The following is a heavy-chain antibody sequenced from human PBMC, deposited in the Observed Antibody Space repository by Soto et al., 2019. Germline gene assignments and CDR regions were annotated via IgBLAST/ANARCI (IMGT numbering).Heavy chain of an antibody. Sequence: QVQLVQSGAEVKKPGASVKVSCKASGYTFTSYEINWVRQATGQGLEYLGWMNPNSGKTAYVQKFQGRVTMTWDTARTTAHMEMSSLRSEDTAVYFCARGIKYGAYARWFDPWGQGTLVTVSS. CDR2: MNPNSGKT. CDR3: ARGIKYGAYARWFDP. D-gene: IGHD4-17*01. V-gene: IGHV1-8*01. CDR1: GYTFTSYE. J-gene: IGHJ5*02.